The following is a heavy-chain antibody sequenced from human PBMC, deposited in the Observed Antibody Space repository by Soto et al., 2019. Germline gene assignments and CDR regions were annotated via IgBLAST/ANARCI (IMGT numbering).Heavy chain of an antibody. J-gene: IGHJ4*02. CDR3: AKVEIAAAGGNTDY. D-gene: IGHD6-13*01. Sequence: GGSLRLSCAASGFTFSSYGMHWVRQAPGKGLEWVSAISGSGGSTYYADSVKGRFTISRDNSKNTLYLQMNSLRAEDTAVYYCAKVEIAAAGGNTDYWGQGTLVTVS. CDR1: GFTFSSYG. V-gene: IGHV3-23*01. CDR2: ISGSGGST.